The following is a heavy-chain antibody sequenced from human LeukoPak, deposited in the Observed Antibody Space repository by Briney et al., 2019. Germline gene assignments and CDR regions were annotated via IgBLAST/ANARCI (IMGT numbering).Heavy chain of an antibody. Sequence: ASVKVSCKASGGTFSSYAISWVRQAPGQGLEWMGRIIPIFGIANYARKFQGRVTITADKSTSTAYMELSSLRSEDTAVYYCARAPLGAAAGTVRYGMDVWGQGTTVTVSS. J-gene: IGHJ6*02. CDR3: ARAPLGAAAGTVRYGMDV. CDR1: GGTFSSYA. D-gene: IGHD6-13*01. CDR2: IIPIFGIA. V-gene: IGHV1-69*04.